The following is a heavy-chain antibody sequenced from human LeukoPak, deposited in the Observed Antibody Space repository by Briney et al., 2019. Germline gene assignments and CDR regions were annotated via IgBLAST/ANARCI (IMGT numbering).Heavy chain of an antibody. D-gene: IGHD3-3*01. Sequence: GASVKVSCKASGYTFTGYYMHWVRQAPGQGLEWMGWMNPNSGNTGYAQKFQGRVTMTRNTSISTAYMELSSLRSEDTAVYYCARGLTIFENWFDPWGQGTLVTVSS. CDR1: GYTFTGYY. CDR3: ARGLTIFENWFDP. V-gene: IGHV1-8*02. CDR2: MNPNSGNT. J-gene: IGHJ5*02.